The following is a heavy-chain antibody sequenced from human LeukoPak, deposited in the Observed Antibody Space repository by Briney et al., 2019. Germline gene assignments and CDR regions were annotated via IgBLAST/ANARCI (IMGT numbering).Heavy chain of an antibody. V-gene: IGHV1-8*01. J-gene: IGHJ5*02. CDR2: MNPNSGNT. CDR3: ARGRLSARAYWFDP. CDR1: GYTFTSYD. Sequence: ASVQFSSQASGYTFTSYDINWVRPATGQGLEWMGWMNPNSGNTGYAQKFQGRVTMPRNTSISTAYMELSSLRSEDTAGNYCARGRLSARAYWFDPWGQGTLVTVSS. D-gene: IGHD6-19*01.